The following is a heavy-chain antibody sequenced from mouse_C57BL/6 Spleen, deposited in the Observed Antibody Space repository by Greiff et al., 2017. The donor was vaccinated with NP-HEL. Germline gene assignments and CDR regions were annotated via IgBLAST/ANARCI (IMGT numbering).Heavy chain of an antibody. CDR1: GFNIKDYY. J-gene: IGHJ2*01. D-gene: IGHD1-1*01. Sequence: VQLQQSGAELVKPGASVKLSCTASGFNIKDYYMHWVKQRTEQGLEWIGRIDPEDGENKFAPKFQGKATITADTSSNTAYLHLSSLTSEDTAVYYCAGYYGSIHFDYWGQGTTLTVSS. CDR3: AGYYGSIHFDY. V-gene: IGHV14-2*01. CDR2: IDPEDGEN.